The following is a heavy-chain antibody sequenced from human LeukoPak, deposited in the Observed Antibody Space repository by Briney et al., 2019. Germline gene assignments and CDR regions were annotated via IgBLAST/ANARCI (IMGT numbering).Heavy chain of an antibody. CDR3: AKGGYFDWLVLDY. CDR1: GFTFSSYA. V-gene: IGHV3-23*01. J-gene: IGHJ4*02. CDR2: ISGSGGST. Sequence: GGSLRLSCAASGFTFSSYAMSWVRQAPGKGLEWVSAISGSGGSTYYADSVKGRFTISRDNSKNTLYLQMNSLRAEDAAVYYCAKGGYFDWLVLDYWGQGTLVTVSS. D-gene: IGHD3-9*01.